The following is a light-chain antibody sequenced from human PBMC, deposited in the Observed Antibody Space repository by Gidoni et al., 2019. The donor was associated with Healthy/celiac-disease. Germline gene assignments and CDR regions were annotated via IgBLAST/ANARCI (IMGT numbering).Light chain of an antibody. J-gene: IGLJ2*01. CDR3: QSADSSGTHVV. CDR2: KDS. V-gene: IGLV3-25*02. Sequence: SYELTQPPSVSVSPGQTARITCSGDALPKQYAYWYQQKPGQAPVLVIYKDSERPSGIPERFSGSSSGTTVTLTISGVQAEDEADYYCQSADSSGTHVVFCGGTKLTVL. CDR1: ALPKQY.